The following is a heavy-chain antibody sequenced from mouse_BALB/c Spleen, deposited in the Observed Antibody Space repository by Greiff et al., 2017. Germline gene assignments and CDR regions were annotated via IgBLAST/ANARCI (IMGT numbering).Heavy chain of an antibody. D-gene: IGHD3-2*01. CDR2: ISNGGGST. V-gene: IGHV5-12-2*01. CDR1: GFTFSSYT. J-gene: IGHJ3*01. CDR3: ASPDSSGYPFAY. Sequence: EVQRVESGGGLVQPGGSLKLSCAASGFTFSSYTMSWVRQTPEKRLEWVAYISNGGGSTYYPDTVKGRFTISRDNAKNTLYLQMSSLKSEDTAMYYCASPDSSGYPFAYWGQGTLVTVSA.